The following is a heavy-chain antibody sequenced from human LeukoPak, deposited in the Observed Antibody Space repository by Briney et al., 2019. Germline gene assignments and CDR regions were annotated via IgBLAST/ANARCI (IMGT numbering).Heavy chain of an antibody. Sequence: GGSLRLSCAASGFTFTTYAMTWVRQAPGTGLEWVSAISDSGGSTYYADSVKGRFTVSRDNSKNTLYLQMNSLRAEDTAVYFCAKVLKYYYNGMDVWGRGNADTVSS. J-gene: IGHJ6*02. CDR2: ISDSGGST. D-gene: IGHD2/OR15-2a*01. CDR1: GFTFTTYA. V-gene: IGHV3-23*01. CDR3: AKVLKYYYNGMDV.